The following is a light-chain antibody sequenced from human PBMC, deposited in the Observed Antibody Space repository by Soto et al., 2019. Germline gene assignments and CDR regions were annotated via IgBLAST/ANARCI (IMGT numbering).Light chain of an antibody. CDR3: FSYSTSRARI. V-gene: IGLV2-14*01. Sequence: QSALTQPASVSGSPGQSITISCTGTRSDVGGYNYVSWYKQNPGKAPKLVIYDVSHRPSGVCNRFFGSKSGNTASLTISGLQAEDEADYYCFSYSTSRARIFGGGTKLTVL. CDR1: RSDVGGYNY. J-gene: IGLJ2*01. CDR2: DVS.